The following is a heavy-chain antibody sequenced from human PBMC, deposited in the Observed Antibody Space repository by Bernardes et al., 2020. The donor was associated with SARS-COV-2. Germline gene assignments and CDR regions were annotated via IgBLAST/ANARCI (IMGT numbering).Heavy chain of an antibody. J-gene: IGHJ6*02. CDR3: ASYSSSWSLFYYYGMDV. CDR1: GYTFTGYY. CDR2: INPNSGGT. D-gene: IGHD6-13*01. Sequence: ASVKVSCKASGYTFTGYYMHWVRQAPGQGLEWMGWINPNSGGTNYAQKFQDRVTMTRDTSISTAYMELSRLRSDDTAVYYCASYSSSWSLFYYYGMDVWGQGTTVTVSS. V-gene: IGHV1-2*02.